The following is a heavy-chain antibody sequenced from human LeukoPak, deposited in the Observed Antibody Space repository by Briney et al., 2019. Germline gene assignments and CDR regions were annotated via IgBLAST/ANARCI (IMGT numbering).Heavy chain of an antibody. D-gene: IGHD6-13*01. Sequence: ASVKVSCKASGYTFTSYGISWVRQAPGQGLEWMGWISAYNGNTDYAQKFEGRVTMTTDKSTSTAYMELRSLTSDDTAVYYCARDPLRSTWSTYYNALDVWGQGTTVTVSS. CDR2: ISAYNGNT. J-gene: IGHJ6*02. V-gene: IGHV1-18*01. CDR1: GYTFTSYG. CDR3: ARDPLRSTWSTYYNALDV.